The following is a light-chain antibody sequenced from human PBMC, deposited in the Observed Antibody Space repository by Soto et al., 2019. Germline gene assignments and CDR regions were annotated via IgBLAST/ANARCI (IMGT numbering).Light chain of an antibody. J-gene: IGKJ1*01. CDR1: QSVSNN. V-gene: IGKV3-15*01. CDR2: GAS. Sequence: EIVMTQSPATLSVSPGERATLSCGASQSVSNNLAWYQQKPGQAPRLLIYGASTRATGVPVRFSGSGSGTDFTLTISSLQSEDFAVYYCQQYNNWPRTFGQGTKVEIK. CDR3: QQYNNWPRT.